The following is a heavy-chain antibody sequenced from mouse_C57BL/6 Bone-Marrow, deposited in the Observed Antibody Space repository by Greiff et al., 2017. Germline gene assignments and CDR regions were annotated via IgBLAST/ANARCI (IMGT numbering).Heavy chain of an antibody. Sequence: VKLMESGAELARPGASVKMSCKASGYTFTSYTMHWVKQRPGQGLEWIGYINPSSGYTKYNQKFKDKATLTADKSSSTAYMQLSSLTSEDSAVYYCARLGSSPCDYWGQGTTLTVSS. CDR3: ARLGSSPCDY. V-gene: IGHV1-4*01. CDR2: INPSSGYT. J-gene: IGHJ2*01. CDR1: GYTFTSYT. D-gene: IGHD1-3*01.